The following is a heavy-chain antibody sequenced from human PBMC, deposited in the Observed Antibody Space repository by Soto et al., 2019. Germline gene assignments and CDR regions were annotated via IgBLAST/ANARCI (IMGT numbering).Heavy chain of an antibody. Sequence: SETLSLTCTVSGDSIRTLCYWSWIRQTPGKGLEWIGHIHHSGGTSYNPSLKSLVAISVDTSKNQFSLKVDSVTAADTAVYYCARGLLAYCGGDCALFDSWGQGIMVTVSS. CDR1: GDSIRTLCY. D-gene: IGHD2-21*02. J-gene: IGHJ4*02. CDR2: IHHSGGT. V-gene: IGHV4-59*01. CDR3: ARGLLAYCGGDCALFDS.